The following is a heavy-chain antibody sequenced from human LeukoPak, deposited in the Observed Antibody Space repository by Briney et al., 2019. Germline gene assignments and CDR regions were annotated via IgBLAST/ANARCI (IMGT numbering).Heavy chain of an antibody. CDR1: GGSISSSNW. J-gene: IGHJ4*02. D-gene: IGHD6-19*01. Sequence: ETLSLTCAVSGGSISSSNWWSWVRQAPGKGLEWVANIDQDGSDKNYVDSVKGRFTISRDNAKNSLYLQMNSLRVEDTALYFCARGYNSALDYWGQGVLVTVSS. V-gene: IGHV3-7*04. CDR3: ARGYNSALDY. CDR2: IDQDGSDK.